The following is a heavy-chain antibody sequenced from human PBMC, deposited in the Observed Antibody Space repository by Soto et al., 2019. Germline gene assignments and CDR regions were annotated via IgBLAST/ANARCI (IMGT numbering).Heavy chain of an antibody. Sequence: SGPTLMNPTQTLTLTCTFSGFSLSTIGMRVSWIRQPPGKALEWLARIDWDDDKFYSTSLKTRLTISKDTSKNQVVLTMTNMDHVEKEKYYCVWENKGMVHDVFYIWGPGTMVT. V-gene: IGHV2-70*04. CDR2: IDWDDDK. J-gene: IGHJ3*02. CDR3: VWENKGMVHDVFYI. CDR1: GFSLSTIGMR. D-gene: IGHD5-18*01.